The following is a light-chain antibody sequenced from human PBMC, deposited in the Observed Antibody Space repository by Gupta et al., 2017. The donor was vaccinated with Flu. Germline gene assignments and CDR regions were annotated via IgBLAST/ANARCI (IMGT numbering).Light chain of an antibody. CDR3: QQSDSSPYA. CDR1: QSISSY. V-gene: IGKV1-39*01. J-gene: IGKJ2*01. Sequence: PSSLSKSVGDRFTITCRASQSISSYLHWYQQKPGKAPKLLIYDASRGKSGVPSRFSGSGSGTDFTLTISSRQPEDFANYYCQQSDSSPYAFGQGTKMEIK. CDR2: DAS.